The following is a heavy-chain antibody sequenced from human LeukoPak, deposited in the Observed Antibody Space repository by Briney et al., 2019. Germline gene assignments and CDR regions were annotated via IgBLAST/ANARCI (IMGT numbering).Heavy chain of an antibody. J-gene: IGHJ4*02. CDR2: IFRIGSS. Sequence: GSLRLSCAASGFTFSSYAMHWVRQAPGKGLEWIGTIFRIGSSYFNPSLKSRVTISVDTSKNQFSLKLSSVTAADTALYYCARVIDVAAAGYFDSWGQGTQVTVSS. CDR1: GFTFSSYA. V-gene: IGHV4-38-2*01. CDR3: ARVIDVAAAGYFDS. D-gene: IGHD6-13*01.